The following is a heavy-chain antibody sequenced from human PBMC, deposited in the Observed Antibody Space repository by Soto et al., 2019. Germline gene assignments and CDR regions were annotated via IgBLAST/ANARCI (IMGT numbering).Heavy chain of an antibody. CDR1: GGSISSYY. J-gene: IGHJ4*02. V-gene: IGHV4-59*01. CDR3: ARVFTDDYFLFDY. CDR2: IYYSGST. D-gene: IGHD5-12*01. Sequence: SGTLSLTCTVSGGSISSYYWSWIRQPPGKGLEWIGYIYYSGSTNYNPSLKSRVTISVDTSKNQFSLKLSSVTAADTAVYYCARVFTDDYFLFDYWGQGTLVTVSS.